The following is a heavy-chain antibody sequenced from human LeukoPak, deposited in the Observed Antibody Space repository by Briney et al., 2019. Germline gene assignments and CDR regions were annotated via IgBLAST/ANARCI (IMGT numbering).Heavy chain of an antibody. CDR2: INPNSGGT. Sequence: ASVKVSCKASGYTFTGYYMHWVRQAPGQGLEWMGWINPNSGGTNYAQKFQGRVTMTRDTSISTAYMELSRLRSDDTAVYYCAREVSYCSSASCFFYYMDVWAKGTTVTVSS. CDR3: AREVSYCSSASCFFYYMDV. D-gene: IGHD2-2*01. V-gene: IGHV1-2*02. J-gene: IGHJ6*03. CDR1: GYTFTGYY.